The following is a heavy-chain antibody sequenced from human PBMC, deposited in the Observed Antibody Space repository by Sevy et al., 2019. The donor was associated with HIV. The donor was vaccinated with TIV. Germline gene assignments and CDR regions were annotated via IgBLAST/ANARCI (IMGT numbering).Heavy chain of an antibody. V-gene: IGHV3-23*01. D-gene: IGHD6-19*01. CDR3: ANAGVAVAGTFDLFYFDY. Sequence: GGSLRLSCAASGFTFSSYAMSWVRQAPGKGLEWVSTISSRGGSTYYADSVKGRFTISRDNSKNTLSLLMNSLRAEDTALYYCANAGVAVAGTFDLFYFDYWGQGTLVTVSS. J-gene: IGHJ4*02. CDR1: GFTFSSYA. CDR2: ISSRGGST.